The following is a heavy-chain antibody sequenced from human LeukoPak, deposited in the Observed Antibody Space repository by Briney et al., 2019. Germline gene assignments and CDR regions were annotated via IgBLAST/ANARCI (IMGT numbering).Heavy chain of an antibody. Sequence: SETLSLTCTVSGSISSSDHYWGWIRQPPGKGLEWIGSIYYSGSTNYNASLKSRVTISVDTSKNQFSLKLSSVTAADTAVYYCAREEDCSGGICYLGNAFDIWGQGTMVTVSS. D-gene: IGHD2-15*01. J-gene: IGHJ3*02. CDR2: IYYSGST. CDR1: GSISSSDHY. V-gene: IGHV4-39*07. CDR3: AREEDCSGGICYLGNAFDI.